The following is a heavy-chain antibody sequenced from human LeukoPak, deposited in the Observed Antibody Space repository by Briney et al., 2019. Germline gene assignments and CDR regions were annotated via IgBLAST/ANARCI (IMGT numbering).Heavy chain of an antibody. D-gene: IGHD6-19*01. CDR3: ARRQSGSSGWPNFDY. J-gene: IGHJ4*02. CDR2: TYSGGST. CDR1: GFTVGSND. Sequence: GGSLRLSCAASGFTVGSNDMTWVRQAPGKGLEWVSVTYSGGSTYYADSVKGRFIISRDNSKNTLYLQMNSLRAEDTAVYYCARRQSGSSGWPNFDYWGQGTLVTVSS. V-gene: IGHV3-66*04.